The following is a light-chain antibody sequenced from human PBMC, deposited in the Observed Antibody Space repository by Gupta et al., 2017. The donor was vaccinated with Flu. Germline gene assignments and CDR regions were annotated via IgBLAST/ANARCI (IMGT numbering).Light chain of an antibody. CDR2: KAS. V-gene: IGKV1-5*03. J-gene: IGKJ4*01. CDR1: QSRSSW. Sequence: PATLAAYVGDRVPITCRASQSRSSWVSWYQQKPGKAPNLLCDKASNLESGVPSRCSGSGSGKEFTLTISSLQPDDVATYYCQQYDCDPRTFGGGTKVEI. CDR3: QQYDCDPRT.